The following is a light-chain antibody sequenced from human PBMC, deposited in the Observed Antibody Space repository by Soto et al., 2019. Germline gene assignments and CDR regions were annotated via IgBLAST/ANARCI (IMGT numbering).Light chain of an antibody. Sequence: QSALTQPASVSGSPGQSITISCTGTSSDVGSYNLVSWYQQHPGKAPKVMIYEVSKRPSGVSNRFSGSKSGNTASLTISGLQAEDEADYYCCSYAGSSTLVFGGGTRSPS. V-gene: IGLV2-23*02. CDR1: SSDVGSYNL. CDR2: EVS. CDR3: CSYAGSSTLV. J-gene: IGLJ2*01.